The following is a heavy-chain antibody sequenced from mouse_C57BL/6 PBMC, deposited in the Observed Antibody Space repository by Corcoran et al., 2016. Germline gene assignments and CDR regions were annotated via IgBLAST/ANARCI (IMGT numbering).Heavy chain of an antibody. CDR2: IYPGDGDT. J-gene: IGHJ2*01. V-gene: IGHV1-80*01. D-gene: IGHD2-5*01. CDR3: ARRAYYSKSYFDY. Sequence: QVQLQQSGAELVKPGASVKISCKASGYAFSSYWMNWVKQRPGKGLEWIGQIYPGDGDTNYNGKFKGKATLTADKSSSTAYMQLSSLTSEDSAVYFCARRAYYSKSYFDYWGQGTTLTVSS. CDR1: GYAFSSYW.